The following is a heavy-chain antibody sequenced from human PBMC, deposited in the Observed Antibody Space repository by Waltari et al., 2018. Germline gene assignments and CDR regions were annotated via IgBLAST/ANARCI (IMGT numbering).Heavy chain of an antibody. D-gene: IGHD5-18*01. J-gene: IGHJ4*02. CDR2: IFPGDSNS. Sequence: EVQLVQSGEEGKKPGESQKTSWEGSGYSFTRSWIGWVRQMPGKGLEWMGVIFPGDSNSKYSPSFRGQVTISADNSITTAYLQWSSLKASDTAIYFCARQPLHSYGIRHFDYWGQGTPVTVS. CDR1: GYSFTRSW. V-gene: IGHV5-51*01. CDR3: ARQPLHSYGIRHFDY.